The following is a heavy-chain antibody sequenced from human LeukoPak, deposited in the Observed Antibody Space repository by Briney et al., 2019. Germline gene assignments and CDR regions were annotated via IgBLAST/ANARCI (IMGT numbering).Heavy chain of an antibody. D-gene: IGHD3-16*01. CDR2: SNSGTNTI. V-gene: IGHV3-48*01. Sequence: GGSLRLSCAASGFIFSGYAMNWVRQAPGKGLEWLAFSNSGTNTIYYADSVKGRFTISRDNAKNSLFLQMNSLRVEDTAMYYWAGDRVGGAFDSWGKGTLVSVSS. CDR3: AGDRVGGAFDS. CDR1: GFIFSGYA. J-gene: IGHJ4*02.